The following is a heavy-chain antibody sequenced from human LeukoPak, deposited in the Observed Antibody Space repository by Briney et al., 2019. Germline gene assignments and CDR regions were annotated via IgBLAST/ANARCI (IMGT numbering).Heavy chain of an antibody. CDR1: GGSISSYY. V-gene: IGHV4-59*01. D-gene: IGHD2-2*02. Sequence: PSETLSLTCTVSGGSISSYYWSWIRQPPGKGLEWIGYIYYSGSTNYNPSLKSRVTISVDSSKNQFSLKLSSVTAADTAVYYCARANYQLLYGYYYYYMDVWGKGTTVTVSS. CDR2: IYYSGST. CDR3: ARANYQLLYGYYYYYMDV. J-gene: IGHJ6*03.